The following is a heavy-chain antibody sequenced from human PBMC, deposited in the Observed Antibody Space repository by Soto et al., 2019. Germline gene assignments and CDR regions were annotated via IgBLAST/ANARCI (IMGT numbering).Heavy chain of an antibody. CDR3: ARVGPDDSSGYYPFDY. V-gene: IGHV4-59*01. CDR2: IYYSGST. D-gene: IGHD3-22*01. J-gene: IGHJ4*02. Sequence: SETLSLTCTVSGGSISGYYWSWIRQPPGKGLEWIGYIYYSGSTNYNPSLKSRVTISVDTSKNQFSLKLSSVTAADTAVYYCARVGPDDSSGYYPFDYWGQGTLVTVSS. CDR1: GGSISGYY.